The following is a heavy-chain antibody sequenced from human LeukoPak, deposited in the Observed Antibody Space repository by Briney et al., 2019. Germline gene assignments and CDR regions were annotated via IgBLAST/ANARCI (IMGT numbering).Heavy chain of an antibody. CDR1: GLTFSSYG. J-gene: IGHJ6*04. Sequence: GGSLRLSCVVSGLTFSSYGMHWVRQAPGKGLEWVAVISYDGSNKFYEDSVKGRFTISRDNSKNTLYLQMHSLKAEDTAVFYCAKDAPPCSGGSCYSGYYFYGMDVWGKGTTVTVSS. CDR2: ISYDGSNK. D-gene: IGHD2-15*01. CDR3: AKDAPPCSGGSCYSGYYFYGMDV. V-gene: IGHV3-30*18.